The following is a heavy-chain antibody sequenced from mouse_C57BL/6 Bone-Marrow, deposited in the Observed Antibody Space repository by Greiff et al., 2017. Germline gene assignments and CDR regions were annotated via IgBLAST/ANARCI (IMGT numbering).Heavy chain of an antibody. D-gene: IGHD3-1*01. CDR3: ARPGGSWAMDY. Sequence: EVKLVESGGGLVKPGGSLKLSCAASGFTFSDYGMHWVRQAPEKGLEWVAYISSGSSTIYYADTVKGRFTISRDNDTNTLFLQMTSLGSEDTAMYYCARPGGSWAMDYWGQGTSVTVSS. J-gene: IGHJ4*01. V-gene: IGHV5-17*01. CDR1: GFTFSDYG. CDR2: ISSGSSTI.